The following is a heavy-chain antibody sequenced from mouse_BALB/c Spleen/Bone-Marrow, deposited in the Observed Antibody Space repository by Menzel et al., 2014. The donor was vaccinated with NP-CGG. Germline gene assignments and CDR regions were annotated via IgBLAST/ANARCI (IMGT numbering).Heavy chain of an antibody. D-gene: IGHD6-1*01. V-gene: IGHV1-14*01. CDR3: ARRGRIAEALGY. J-gene: IGHJ2*01. Sequence: EVKLMESGPELVKPGASVKMSCKASGYTFTSYVMHWVKQKPGQGLEWIGYINPYNDGTKYNEKFKGKATLTSDESSSTAYMELSSLTSEDSAVYYCARRGRIAEALGYWGQGTTLTVSS. CDR2: INPYNDGT. CDR1: GYTFTSYV.